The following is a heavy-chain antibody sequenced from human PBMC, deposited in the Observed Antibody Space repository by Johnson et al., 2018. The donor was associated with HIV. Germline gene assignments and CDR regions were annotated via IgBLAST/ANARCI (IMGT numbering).Heavy chain of an antibody. J-gene: IGHJ3*02. V-gene: IGHV3-30-3*01. D-gene: IGHD4-17*01. CDR1: GFTFSSYA. CDR3: ANLKDYGDYWGPDAFDI. CDR2: ISYDGSNK. Sequence: QVQLVESGGGVVQPGRSLRLSCAASGFTFSSYAMHWVRQAPGKGLEWVAVISYDGSNKYYADSVKGRFTISRDNSKNTLYLQMNSLRAEDTAVYYCANLKDYGDYWGPDAFDIWGQGTMVSVSS.